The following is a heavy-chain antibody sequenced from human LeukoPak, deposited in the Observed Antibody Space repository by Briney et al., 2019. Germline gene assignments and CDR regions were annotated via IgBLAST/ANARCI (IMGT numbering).Heavy chain of an antibody. J-gene: IGHJ4*02. CDR2: IIPIFGTA. V-gene: IGHV1-69*05. CDR1: GGTFSSYA. Sequence: SVNVSCKASGGTFSSYAISWVRQAPGQGLEWMGGIIPIFGTANYAQKFQGRVTMTRDTSTSTVYMELSSLRSEDTAVYYCARGGPQWLVHYYFDYWGQGTLVTVSS. D-gene: IGHD6-19*01. CDR3: ARGGPQWLVHYYFDY.